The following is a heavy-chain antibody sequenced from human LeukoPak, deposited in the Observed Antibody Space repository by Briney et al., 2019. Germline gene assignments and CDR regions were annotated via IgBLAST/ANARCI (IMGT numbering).Heavy chain of an antibody. CDR3: ARDCYYGSGSYYGYFDY. V-gene: IGHV1-69*13. CDR1: GGTFSSYA. D-gene: IGHD3-10*01. CDR2: IIPIFGTA. Sequence: ASVKVSCKASGGTFSSYAISWVRQAPGQGLEWMGGIIPIFGTANYAQKFQGRVTITADESTGTAYMELSSLRSEDTAVYYCARDCYYGSGSYYGYFDYWGQGTLVTVSS. J-gene: IGHJ4*02.